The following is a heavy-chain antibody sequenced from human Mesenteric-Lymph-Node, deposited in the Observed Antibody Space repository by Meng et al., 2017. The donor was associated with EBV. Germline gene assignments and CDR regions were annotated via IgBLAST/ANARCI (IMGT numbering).Heavy chain of an antibody. CDR3: ARVDYYDSSSLFDP. V-gene: IGHV4-4*02. CDR1: GGSISSTNW. D-gene: IGHD3-22*01. Sequence: QVQLPEPGPGLVKPSGTLSLTCAVSGGSISSTNWWSWVRQPPGKGLEWIGEIYHSGSTNYNPSLKSRVTISLDKSKNQFSLKLSSVTAADTAVYYCARVDYYDSSSLFDPWGQGTLVTVSS. CDR2: IYHSGST. J-gene: IGHJ5*02.